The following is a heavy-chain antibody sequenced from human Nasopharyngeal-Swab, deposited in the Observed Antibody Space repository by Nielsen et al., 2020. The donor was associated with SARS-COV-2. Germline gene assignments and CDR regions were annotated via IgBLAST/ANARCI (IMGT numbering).Heavy chain of an antibody. CDR2: IYYSGST. CDR1: GGSISSYY. J-gene: IGHJ3*02. Sequence: SATLSLTCTVSGGSISSYYWSWIRQPPGKGLEWIGYIYYSGSTNYNPSLKSRVTISVDTSKNQFSLKLSSVTAADTAVYYCARGGGLGYYDFWSGYSQTSDAFDIWGQGTMVPSPQ. CDR3: ARGGGLGYYDFWSGYSQTSDAFDI. V-gene: IGHV4-59*01. D-gene: IGHD3-3*01.